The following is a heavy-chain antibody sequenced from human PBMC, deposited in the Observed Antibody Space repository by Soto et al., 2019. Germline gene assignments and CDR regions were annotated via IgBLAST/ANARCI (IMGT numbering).Heavy chain of an antibody. Sequence: GGSLRLSCAASGFTFSTYTLHWVRQAPGKGPEWVAVVSFDGSNKYYADSLEGRFTISRDNSKNTLYLEMNSLRAEDTAVYYCARDYSTTAPFDYWGQGTLVTVSS. CDR3: ARDYSTTAPFDY. V-gene: IGHV3-30-3*01. CDR1: GFTFSTYT. D-gene: IGHD2-21*01. CDR2: VSFDGSNK. J-gene: IGHJ4*02.